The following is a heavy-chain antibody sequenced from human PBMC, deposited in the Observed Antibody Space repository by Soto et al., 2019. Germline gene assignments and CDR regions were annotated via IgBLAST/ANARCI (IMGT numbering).Heavy chain of an antibody. CDR1: GASIRSTNC. D-gene: IGHD2-15*01. J-gene: IGHJ4*02. CDR3: ARHIAVPTTRGFDY. CDR2: IYHSGAT. Sequence: QVQLQESGPGLVKPSGTLSLTCAVAGASIRSTNCWSWVRQAPGEGPEWIGEIYHSGATNYNPSLKRRAIISMDTSKNQLSLRLDSVTAADTAVDFCARHIAVPTTRGFDYWGQGTLVTVS. V-gene: IGHV4-4*02.